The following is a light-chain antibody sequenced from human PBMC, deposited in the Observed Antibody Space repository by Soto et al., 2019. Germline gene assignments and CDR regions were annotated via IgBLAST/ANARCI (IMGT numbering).Light chain of an antibody. CDR3: QQSRKWPPIN. J-gene: IGKJ5*01. CDR1: QSVSSY. V-gene: IGKV3-11*01. CDR2: DAS. Sequence: EIVLTQSPATLSLSPGERATLSCRASQSVSSYLAWYQQKPGQAPRLLIYDASNRSTGIPARFSGSGSGTDFTITISSLEPEDFAVYYCQQSRKWPPINFGQGTRLEIK.